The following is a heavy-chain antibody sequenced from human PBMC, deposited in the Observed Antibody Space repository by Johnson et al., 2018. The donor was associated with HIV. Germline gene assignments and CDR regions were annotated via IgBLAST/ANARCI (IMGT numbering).Heavy chain of an antibody. Sequence: VQLLESGGGVVQPGRSLRLSCAASGFTFSSYAMHCVRQAPGKGLEWVSVIYSGGSTYYADAVKGRFTISRDNSKNTLYLQMNSLRAEDTAVYYCAKDHRITSVGVVIGDDAFDIWGQGTMVTVSS. CDR2: IYSGGST. CDR1: GFTFSSYA. CDR3: AKDHRITSVGVVIGDDAFDI. J-gene: IGHJ3*02. D-gene: IGHD3-3*01. V-gene: IGHV3-NL1*01.